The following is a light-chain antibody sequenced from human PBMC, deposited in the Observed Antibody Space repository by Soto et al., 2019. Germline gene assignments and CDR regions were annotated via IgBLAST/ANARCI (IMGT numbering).Light chain of an antibody. J-gene: IGLJ2*01. CDR1: TGAVTSSHY. CDR2: DTN. V-gene: IGLV7-46*01. Sequence: QAVVTQEPSLTVSPGGTGTLTCDSSTGAVTSSHYPYWFQQKPGQAPTTLIYDTNSRHSWTPARFSGSLLGGKGALTLSGAQPEDEADYYCLLSYPGLTGVNVVFGGGTKLTVL. CDR3: LLSYPGLTGVNVV.